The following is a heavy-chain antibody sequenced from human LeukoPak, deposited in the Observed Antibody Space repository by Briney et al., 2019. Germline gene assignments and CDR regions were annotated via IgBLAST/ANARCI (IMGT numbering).Heavy chain of an antibody. V-gene: IGHV3-74*01. D-gene: IGHD4-23*01. J-gene: IGHJ4*02. CDR3: ARGRPHGNDY. Sequence: QTGGSLRLSCAASGFTFSSSAMSWVRQVPGKGLEWVSGISASDGSSTTYADSVKGRFSISRDNAKNTLYLQMNSLRVEDTAVYYCARGRPHGNDYWGQGTLVTVSS. CDR1: GFTFSSSA. CDR2: ISASDGSST.